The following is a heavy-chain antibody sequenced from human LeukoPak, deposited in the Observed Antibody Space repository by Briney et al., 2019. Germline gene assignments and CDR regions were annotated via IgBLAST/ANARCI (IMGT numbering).Heavy chain of an antibody. CDR1: GGSISSGSYY. Sequence: SETLSLTCTVSGGSISSGSYYWSWIRQPAGKGLEWIGRIYTSGSTNYNPSLKSRVTMSVDTSKNQFSLKLSSVTAADTAVYYCASGTMVRGVTYYFDYWGQGTLVTVSS. D-gene: IGHD3-10*01. J-gene: IGHJ4*02. V-gene: IGHV4-61*02. CDR3: ASGTMVRGVTYYFDY. CDR2: IYTSGST.